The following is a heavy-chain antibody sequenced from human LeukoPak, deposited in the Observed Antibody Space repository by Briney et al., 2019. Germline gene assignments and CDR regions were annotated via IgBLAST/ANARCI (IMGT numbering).Heavy chain of an antibody. CDR3: AGGRVVVLRFLEWSRGYYRMDV. D-gene: IGHD3-3*01. Sequence: SETLSLTCAVYGGSFSGYYWSWIRQPPGKGLEWIGEINHSGSTKYNPSLKSRVTISVDTSKNQFSLKLSSVPSADTAVYYCAGGRVVVLRFLEWSRGYYRMDVWGQGTTVTVSS. J-gene: IGHJ6*02. V-gene: IGHV4-34*01. CDR1: GGSFSGYY. CDR2: INHSGST.